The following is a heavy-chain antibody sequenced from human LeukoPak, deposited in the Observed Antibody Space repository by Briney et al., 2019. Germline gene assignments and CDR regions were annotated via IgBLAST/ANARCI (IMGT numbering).Heavy chain of an antibody. V-gene: IGHV3-30*04. Sequence: GGSLRLSCAASGFTFSSYAMHWVRQAPGKGLEWVAVISYDGSNKYYADSVKGRFTISRDNSKNTLYLQMNSLRAEDTAVYYCAKDRASSWWYFDLWGRGTLVTVSS. CDR1: GFTFSSYA. CDR3: AKDRASSWWYFDL. CDR2: ISYDGSNK. D-gene: IGHD5-18*01. J-gene: IGHJ2*01.